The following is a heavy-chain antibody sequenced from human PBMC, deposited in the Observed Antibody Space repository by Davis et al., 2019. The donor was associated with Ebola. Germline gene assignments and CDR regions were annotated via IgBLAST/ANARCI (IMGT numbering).Heavy chain of an antibody. CDR3: ARGRSSSRWAFDI. Sequence: ASVKVSCKASGGAFSSFGFSWVRQAPGQGLEWMGWINPHGGGTKYAQRFQDRVNLTRDMSISTAYMDLSRLKSDDTAVYYCARGRSSSRWAFDIWGQRTMVTVSS. CDR1: GGAFSSFG. J-gene: IGHJ3*02. D-gene: IGHD6-13*01. CDR2: INPHGGGT. V-gene: IGHV1-2*02.